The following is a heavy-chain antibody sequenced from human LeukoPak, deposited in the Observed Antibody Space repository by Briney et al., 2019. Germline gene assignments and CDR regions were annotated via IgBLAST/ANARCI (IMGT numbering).Heavy chain of an antibody. CDR2: IYCKDGAT. CDR3: ARDGVSVMPEFDF. D-gene: IGHD5/OR15-5a*01. J-gene: IGHJ4*02. Sequence: ASVKVSCKASGYTFSDYYIYWVRQAPGQWLEWMGWIYCKDGATKYAEKFEGRVTMTRDTSIDTVYMELSGLTSDDTAVFYCARDGVSVMPEFDFWGQGTLVTVSS. V-gene: IGHV1-2*02. CDR1: GYTFSDYY.